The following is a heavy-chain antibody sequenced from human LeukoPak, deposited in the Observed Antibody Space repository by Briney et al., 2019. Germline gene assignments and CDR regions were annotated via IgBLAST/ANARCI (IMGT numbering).Heavy chain of an antibody. D-gene: IGHD1-20*01. V-gene: IGHV3-15*01. Sequence: GGSQRLSCAASGFTFGDYGLSWVRQAPGKGLEWVGRIKSKTDGGTADYAAPVKGRFTISRDDSKNTLYLQMNSLKTEDTAVYYCATSYNSGDTAWGQGTLVTVSS. J-gene: IGHJ5*02. CDR3: ATSYNSGDTA. CDR1: GFTFGDYG. CDR2: IKSKTDGGTA.